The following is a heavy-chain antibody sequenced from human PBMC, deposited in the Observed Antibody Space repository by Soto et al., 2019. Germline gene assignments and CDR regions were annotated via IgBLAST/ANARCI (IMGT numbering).Heavy chain of an antibody. V-gene: IGHV1-69*02. CDR1: GGTFSSYT. J-gene: IGHJ6*03. CDR3: ARPNYSWTGDRDYYYYYYMDV. D-gene: IGHD7-27*01. Sequence: QVQLVQSGAEVKKPGSSVKVSCKASGGTFSSYTISWVRQAPGQGLEWMGRIIPILGIANYAQKFQGRVTITAEKSTSTAYMELGSLRSEDTAVYYCARPNYSWTGDRDYYYYYYMDVWGKGTTVTVSS. CDR2: IIPILGIA.